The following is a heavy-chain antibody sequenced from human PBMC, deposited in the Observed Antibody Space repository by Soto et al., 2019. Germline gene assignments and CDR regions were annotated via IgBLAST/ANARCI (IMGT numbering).Heavy chain of an antibody. CDR2: INHSGSA. V-gene: IGHV4-34*01. D-gene: IGHD3-10*01. Sequence: QVQIHQWGAGALKPSETLSLTCAVSGGSFSGYIWTWIRQTPGKGLQWIGQINHSGSAVYNPSLKTRVTISIMSNNQFSQEMSSVTAADTAVYYCARGLSTGSPYSGGWYYFDSWGQGATVTVS. CDR1: GGSFSGYI. J-gene: IGHJ4*02. CDR3: ARGLSTGSPYSGGWYYFDS.